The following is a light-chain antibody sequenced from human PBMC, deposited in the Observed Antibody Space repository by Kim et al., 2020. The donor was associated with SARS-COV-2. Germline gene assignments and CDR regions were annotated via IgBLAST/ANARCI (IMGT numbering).Light chain of an antibody. CDR3: GTWDASLGGLV. V-gene: IGLV1-51*01. CDR2: DNN. Sequence: GQKGTIPGSGSSSDMGNNYVSWYQQLPGTAPKPLIYDNNKRPSGIPDRFSGSKSGTSAALGITGLQTGDEADFYCGTWDASLGGLVFGGGTQLTVL. CDR1: SSDMGNNY. J-gene: IGLJ2*01.